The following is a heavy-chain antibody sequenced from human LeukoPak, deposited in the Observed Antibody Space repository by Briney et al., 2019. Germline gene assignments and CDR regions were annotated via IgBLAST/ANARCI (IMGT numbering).Heavy chain of an antibody. CDR3: AKAANWGAFDI. D-gene: IGHD7-27*01. V-gene: IGHV3-30*18. J-gene: IGHJ3*02. Sequence: PGGSLRLSCAASGFSFRSHGMHWVRQAPGKGLEWVAVISYDGSNKYYADSLKGRFTISRDNSKNTLYLQMNSLRADDTAVYYCAKAANWGAFDIWGQGTMVTVSS. CDR1: GFSFRSHG. CDR2: ISYDGSNK.